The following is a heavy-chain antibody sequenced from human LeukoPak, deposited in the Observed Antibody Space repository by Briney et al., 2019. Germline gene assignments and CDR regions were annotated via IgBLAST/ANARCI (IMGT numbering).Heavy chain of an antibody. CDR3: AGTPWFGELTLDY. D-gene: IGHD3-10*01. V-gene: IGHV1-58*02. CDR2: IVVGSGNT. CDR1: GFTFTSST. J-gene: IGHJ4*02. Sequence: ASVKVSCKASGFTFTSSTIQWVRQARGQRLEWIGWIVVGSGNTNYAQKFQERVIITRDMSTTTVYMELSSLRSEDTAVYYCAGTPWFGELTLDYWGQGTLVTV.